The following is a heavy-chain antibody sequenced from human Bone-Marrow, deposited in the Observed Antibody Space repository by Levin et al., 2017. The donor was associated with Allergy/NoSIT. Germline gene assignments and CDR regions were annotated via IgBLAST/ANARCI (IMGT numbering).Heavy chain of an antibody. CDR2: MNPNSGNT. J-gene: IGHJ4*02. D-gene: IGHD6-19*01. Sequence: GESLKISCKASGYTFTSYDINWVRQATGQGLEWMGWMNPNSGNTGYAQKFQGRVTMTRNTSISTAYMELSSLRSEDTAVYYCARVLSSGWYEAIDYWGQGTLVTVSS. V-gene: IGHV1-8*01. CDR1: GYTFTSYD. CDR3: ARVLSSGWYEAIDY.